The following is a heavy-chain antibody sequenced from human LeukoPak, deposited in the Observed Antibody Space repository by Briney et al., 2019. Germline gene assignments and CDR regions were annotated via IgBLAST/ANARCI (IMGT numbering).Heavy chain of an antibody. Sequence: KPSETLSLTCTVSGYSISSGYYWGWIRQPPGKGLEWIGSIYHSGSTYYNPSLKSRVTISVDTSKNQFSLKLSSVTAADTAVYYCARVRLVAFDIWGQGTMVTVSS. CDR1: GYSISSGYY. D-gene: IGHD6-6*01. CDR3: ARVRLVAFDI. CDR2: IYHSGST. V-gene: IGHV4-38-2*02. J-gene: IGHJ3*02.